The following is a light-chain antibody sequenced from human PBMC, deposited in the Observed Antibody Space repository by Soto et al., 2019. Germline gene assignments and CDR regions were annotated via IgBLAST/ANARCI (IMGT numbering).Light chain of an antibody. CDR2: EVS. Sequence: QSALTQPPSVSGSPGQSITISCTGTSSDVGSYNRVSWYQQPPGTAPKVMIYEVSNRPSGVPDRFSGSKSGNTASLTISGLQPEDEADYYCYSSTSSNTYDFGTGTKLTVL. J-gene: IGLJ1*01. CDR3: YSSTSSNTYD. CDR1: SSDVGSYNR. V-gene: IGLV2-18*02.